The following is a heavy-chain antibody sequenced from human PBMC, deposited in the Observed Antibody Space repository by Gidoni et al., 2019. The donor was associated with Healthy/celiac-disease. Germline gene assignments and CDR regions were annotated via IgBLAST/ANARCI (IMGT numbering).Heavy chain of an antibody. CDR3: ARKRCPRDYGDYEVDY. CDR2: IYWNDDK. J-gene: IGHJ4*02. D-gene: IGHD4-17*01. Sequence: QITLKESGPTLVKPTQTLTLTCTFSGFSLSTSGVGVGWIRQPPGKALEWLALIYWNDDKRYSPPLKSRVTNHKETSKNQVGLTMTNMDPVDTAKYYCARKRCPRDYGDYEVDYWGQGTLVTVSS. V-gene: IGHV2-5*01. CDR1: GFSLSTSGVG.